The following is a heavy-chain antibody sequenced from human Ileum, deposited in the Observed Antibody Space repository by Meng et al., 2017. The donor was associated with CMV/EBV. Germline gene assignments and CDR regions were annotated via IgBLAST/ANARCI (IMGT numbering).Heavy chain of an antibody. D-gene: IGHD3-10*01. J-gene: IGHJ4*02. Sequence: QVQLQESGPGLVKPSHTLSLPCSVSGVSISNYYWSWIRQPPGKGLEWIGFISYSGSTSYNPSLESRVTISLDTSKNQFSLKLTSVTAADTAVYYCARGTGAVRDVDYWGQGTLVTVSS. CDR1: GVSISNYY. V-gene: IGHV4-59*01. CDR3: ARGTGAVRDVDY. CDR2: ISYSGST.